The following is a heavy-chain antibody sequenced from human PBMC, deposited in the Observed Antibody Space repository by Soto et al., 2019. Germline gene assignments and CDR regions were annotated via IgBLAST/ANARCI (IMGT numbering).Heavy chain of an antibody. Sequence: QVQLVQSGAEVKKPGSSVKVSCKASGCTFSSYTISWVRQAPGQGLEWMGRIIPILGIANYARKFQGRVTITADKSTSTAYQELRSLRSEDTAVYYCARDRVNWSFFAYYFDYWGQGNLVTVSS. J-gene: IGHJ4*02. CDR3: ARDRVNWSFFAYYFDY. CDR2: IIPILGIA. CDR1: GCTFSSYT. D-gene: IGHD1-20*01. V-gene: IGHV1-69*08.